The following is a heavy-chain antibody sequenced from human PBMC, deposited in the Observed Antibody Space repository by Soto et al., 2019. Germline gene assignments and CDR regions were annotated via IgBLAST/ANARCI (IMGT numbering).Heavy chain of an antibody. CDR3: ARDYGAGSYGMDY. V-gene: IGHV4-59*01. CDR2: IHNSGTT. Sequence: SETLSLTCTVSGASINTYYWAWIRQPPGKGLEWIWYIHNSGTTDYNPSLKSRVTMSVDTSKSQFSLKLSSVTAADTAVYYCARDYGAGSYGMDYWGQGTLVTVSP. CDR1: GASINTYY. D-gene: IGHD3-10*01. J-gene: IGHJ4*02.